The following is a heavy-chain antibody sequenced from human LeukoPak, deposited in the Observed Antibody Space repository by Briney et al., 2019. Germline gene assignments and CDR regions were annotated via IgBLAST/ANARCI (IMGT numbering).Heavy chain of an antibody. CDR1: GGFFSIYY. CDR2: IYYSGST. V-gene: IGHV4-59*01. D-gene: IGHD6-25*01. CDR3: GGDSPRLSAFDI. Sequence: PSETLSLTCTVSGGFFSIYYWSWIRQPPGKGLEWIGYIYYSGSTNYNPCLKKRVHISVETYKNQFSLKLKSETRGHPGVFYCGGDSPRLSAFDIWGQGTMVTVSS. J-gene: IGHJ3*02.